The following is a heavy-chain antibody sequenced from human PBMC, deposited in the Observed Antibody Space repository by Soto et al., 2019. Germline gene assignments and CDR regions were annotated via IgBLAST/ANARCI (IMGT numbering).Heavy chain of an antibody. J-gene: IGHJ4*02. CDR1: GGSISNSNW. V-gene: IGHV4-4*02. CDR2: IYHSGST. CDR3: ARVGHNYGYFYFDY. Sequence: PSETLSLTCAVSGGSISNSNWWSWVRQPPGKGLEWIGNIYHSGSTNYNPSLKSRVTISIDKSNNQFSLKLSSVTAADTSVYYCARVGHNYGYFYFDYWGQGTLVTVSS. D-gene: IGHD5-18*01.